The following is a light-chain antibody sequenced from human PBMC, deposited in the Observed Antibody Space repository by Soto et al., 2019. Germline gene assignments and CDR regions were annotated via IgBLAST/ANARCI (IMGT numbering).Light chain of an antibody. Sequence: DIQMTQSPSSLSASVGDRVTITCRASQSNSSYLNWYQQKPGKAPNLLISEATTLQSELQSRFSGSGPGTDFTLTISTLQPEDFGSYYCQQSYITPLTFGPGTKVDIK. J-gene: IGKJ3*01. CDR1: QSNSSY. CDR2: EAT. CDR3: QQSYITPLT. V-gene: IGKV1-39*01.